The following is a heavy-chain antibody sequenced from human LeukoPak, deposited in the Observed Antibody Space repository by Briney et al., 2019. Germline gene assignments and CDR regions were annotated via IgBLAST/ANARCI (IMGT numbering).Heavy chain of an antibody. D-gene: IGHD1-26*01. CDR2: VHLSGAT. Sequence: SETLSLTCAVSGGSITTTDWWSWVRQPPGKGLEWIGEVHLSGATNYNPSLESRVSMSIDKSRNHLSLEVTSVTAADTAIYYCTRESGAFSPFGFWGQGTLLTVSS. CDR1: GGSITTTDW. CDR3: TRESGAFSPFGF. J-gene: IGHJ4*02. V-gene: IGHV4-4*02.